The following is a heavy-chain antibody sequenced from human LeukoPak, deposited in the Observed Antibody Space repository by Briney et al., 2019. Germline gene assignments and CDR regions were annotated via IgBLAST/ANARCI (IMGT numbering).Heavy chain of an antibody. CDR1: GFTFEDYG. CDR3: ARLPPEEDLSGFDYYYYYMDV. J-gene: IGHJ6*03. CDR2: TNWAGGTT. V-gene: IGHV3-20*04. Sequence: GGSLRLSCVASGFTFEDYGMAWVRQRPGKGLEWLCGTNWAGGTTGYADSVEGRFIMSRDNGKNSVSPQMNSLTVEDTALCYCARLPPEEDLSGFDYYYYYMDVWGQGTTVTVSS. D-gene: IGHD3/OR15-3a*01.